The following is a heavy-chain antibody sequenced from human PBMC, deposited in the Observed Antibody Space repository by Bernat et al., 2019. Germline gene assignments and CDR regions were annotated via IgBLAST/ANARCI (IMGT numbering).Heavy chain of an antibody. Sequence: EVQLVESGGGLVQPGRSLRLSCTASGFTFGDYAMSWFRQAPGKGLEWGGFIRSTAYGGTKEYAASVKDSFTISRDDSKSIAYLQMNGLKTEDTAVYYCTRPYCSGGSCYSVYYFDYWGQGTLVTVSS. CDR2: IRSTAYGGTK. D-gene: IGHD2-15*01. V-gene: IGHV3-49*03. CDR1: GFTFGDYA. CDR3: TRPYCSGGSCYSVYYFDY. J-gene: IGHJ4*02.